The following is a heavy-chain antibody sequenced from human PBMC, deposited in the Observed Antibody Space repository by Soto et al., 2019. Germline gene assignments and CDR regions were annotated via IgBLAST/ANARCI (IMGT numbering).Heavy chain of an antibody. CDR3: ARGTLYYYYMDV. V-gene: IGHV4-34*01. Sequence: SETLSLTCAVYGGSFSGYYWSWIRQPPGKGLEWIGEINHSGSTNYNPSLKSRVTISVDTSKNQFSLKLSSVTAADTAVYYCARGTLYYYYMDVWGKGTTVTVSS. J-gene: IGHJ6*03. CDR2: INHSGST. CDR1: GGSFSGYY.